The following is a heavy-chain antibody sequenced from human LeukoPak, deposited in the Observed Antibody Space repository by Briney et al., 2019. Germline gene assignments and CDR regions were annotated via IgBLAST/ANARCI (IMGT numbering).Heavy chain of an antibody. CDR1: GFTFSSYS. CDR2: ISSSSSYI. Sequence: GGSLRLSCAASGFTFSSYSMNWVRQAPGEGLEWGSYISSSSSYIYYADSVKGRFTISRDNAKNSLYLQIISLRAEDTAVYYCARGGGYSYGPTVGYWGQGTLVTVSS. J-gene: IGHJ4*02. V-gene: IGHV3-21*01. D-gene: IGHD5-18*01. CDR3: ARGGGYSYGPTVGY.